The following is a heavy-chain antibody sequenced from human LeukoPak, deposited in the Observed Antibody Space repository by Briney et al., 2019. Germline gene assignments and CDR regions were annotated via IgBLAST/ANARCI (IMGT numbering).Heavy chain of an antibody. J-gene: IGHJ4*02. CDR1: GGSFSGNY. CDR2: INHSGST. D-gene: IGHD3-22*01. V-gene: IGHV4-34*01. Sequence: SETLSLTCAVYGGSFSGNYWSWIRQAPGKGLEWIGEINHSGSTNYNPSLKSRVSVSADTSKNQFSLNLSSVTAADTAVYYCARGRYDDSSGHHFFDYWGQGTLVTVSS. CDR3: ARGRYDDSSGHHFFDY.